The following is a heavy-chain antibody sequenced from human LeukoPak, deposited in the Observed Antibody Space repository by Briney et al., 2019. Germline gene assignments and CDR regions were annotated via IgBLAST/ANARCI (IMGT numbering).Heavy chain of an antibody. Sequence: SETLSLTCTVSGGLISSYYWSWIRQLPGKGLELIGYISYSGTTNYSPSLNSRVTISVDTSNNQISLRLSSVTAADTAVYYCARTSLRDTITYYYYGLDVWGQGTTVTVSS. CDR1: GGLISSYY. J-gene: IGHJ6*02. D-gene: IGHD4-11*01. CDR2: ISYSGTT. CDR3: ARTSLRDTITYYYYGLDV. V-gene: IGHV4-59*08.